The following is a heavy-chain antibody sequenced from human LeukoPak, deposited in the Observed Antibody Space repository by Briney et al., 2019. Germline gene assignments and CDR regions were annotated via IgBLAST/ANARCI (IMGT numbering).Heavy chain of an antibody. Sequence: PGRSLRLSCAASGFTFSSYAMHWVRQAPGKGLEWVGNIKQDGSDKNYMDSVKGRFTISRDNSKNTLYLQMNSLRAEDTAVYYCAKDLQMITIVGATISWGQGTLVTVSS. CDR3: AKDLQMITIVGATIS. J-gene: IGHJ5*02. V-gene: IGHV3-7*01. CDR1: GFTFSSYA. D-gene: IGHD1-26*01. CDR2: IKQDGSDK.